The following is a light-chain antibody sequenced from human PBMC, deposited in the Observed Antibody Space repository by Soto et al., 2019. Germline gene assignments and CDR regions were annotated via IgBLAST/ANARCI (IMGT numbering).Light chain of an antibody. V-gene: IGLV2-23*01. CDR3: FSFTITNTQL. CDR2: ETS. CDR1: SSDFGSYKF. Sequence: QSALTQPASVSGSPGQSVTISCTGTSSDFGSYKFVSWYQHHPGKVPKVIIYETSKRPSGVSDRFSCSKSGNTASLTISGLQAEDEADYYCFSFTITNTQLFGSGTKLTVL. J-gene: IGLJ1*01.